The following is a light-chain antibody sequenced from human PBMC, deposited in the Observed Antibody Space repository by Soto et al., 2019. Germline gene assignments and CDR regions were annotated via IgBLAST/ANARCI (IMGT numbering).Light chain of an antibody. Sequence: EIVMTHSPATLSVSPCGRATLSFRASQSISGALAWYQQKLGQAPRLLIYGASSRATGIPDRFSGSGSGTDFTLTISRLEPEDFAVYYCQHYGSSPTFGQGTKVDIK. J-gene: IGKJ1*01. CDR3: QHYGSSPT. V-gene: IGKV3-20*01. CDR1: QSISGA. CDR2: GAS.